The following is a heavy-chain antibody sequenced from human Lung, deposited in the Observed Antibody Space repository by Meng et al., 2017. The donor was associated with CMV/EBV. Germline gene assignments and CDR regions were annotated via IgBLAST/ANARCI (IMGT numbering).Heavy chain of an antibody. V-gene: IGHV3-21*01. Sequence: GEXXKISCAASGFTFSSYSMNWVRQAPGKGLEWVSSISSSSYIYYADSVKGRFTISRDNAKNSLYLQMNSLRAEDTAVYYCARDGRGSRATRYVDYFDYWGQGXLVTVSS. CDR2: ISSSSYI. J-gene: IGHJ4*02. CDR1: GFTFSSYS. CDR3: ARDGRGSRATRYVDYFDY. D-gene: IGHD2-2*01.